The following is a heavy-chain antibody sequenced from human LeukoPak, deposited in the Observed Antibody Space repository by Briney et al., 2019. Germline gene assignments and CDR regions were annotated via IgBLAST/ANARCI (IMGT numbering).Heavy chain of an antibody. Sequence: PSETLSLTCSVSGFSISSAYHWGWIRQPPGGRLEWIGSISYTGVTYYNPSFKSRLTISLDTSKDQFSLQLTSVTAADTAMYYCARDDTGFEYWGQGIVVTVSS. V-gene: IGHV4-38-2*02. D-gene: IGHD1-1*01. CDR3: ARDDTGFEY. J-gene: IGHJ4*02. CDR2: ISYTGVT. CDR1: GFSISSAYH.